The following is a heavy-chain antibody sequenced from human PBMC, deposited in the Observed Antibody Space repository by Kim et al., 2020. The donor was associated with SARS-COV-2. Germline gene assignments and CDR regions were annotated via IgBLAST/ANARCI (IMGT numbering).Heavy chain of an antibody. Sequence: SETLSLTCTVSGGSISSYYWSWIRQPAGKGLEWIGRIYTSGSTNYNPSLKSRVTMSVDTSKNQFSLKLSSVTAADTAVYYCARERGDLLWVYSSSLRVYFDYWGQGTLVTVSS. D-gene: IGHD6-6*01. CDR2: IYTSGST. V-gene: IGHV4-4*07. CDR1: GGSISSYY. CDR3: ARERGDLLWVYSSSLRVYFDY. J-gene: IGHJ4*02.